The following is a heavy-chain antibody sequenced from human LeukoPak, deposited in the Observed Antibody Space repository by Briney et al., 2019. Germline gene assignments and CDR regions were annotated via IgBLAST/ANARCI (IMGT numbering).Heavy chain of an antibody. CDR3: ARAPLGRAGAFDI. V-gene: IGHV4-59*01. J-gene: IGHJ3*02. CDR1: GGSISSYY. CDR2: IYYSGST. Sequence: SETLSLTCTVSGGSISSYYWSWIRQPPGKGLEWIGYIYYSGSTNYNPSLTSRVTISVDTSKNQFSLKLSSVTAADTAVYYCARAPLGRAGAFDIWGQGTMVTVS.